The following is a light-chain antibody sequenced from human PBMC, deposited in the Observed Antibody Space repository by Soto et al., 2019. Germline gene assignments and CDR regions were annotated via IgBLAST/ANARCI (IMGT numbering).Light chain of an antibody. CDR1: QGIRYY. J-gene: IGKJ3*01. CDR3: QKYDRAPFT. CDR2: GAS. Sequence: DSQMTQSPSSLSASVGDRVTITCRASQGIRYYLAWYQQKPGKVPKLLIYGASTLQSGVPSRFSGSGSGTDFTLTISSLQPEDGATYYCQKYDRAPFTFGHGTRVDIK. V-gene: IGKV1-27*01.